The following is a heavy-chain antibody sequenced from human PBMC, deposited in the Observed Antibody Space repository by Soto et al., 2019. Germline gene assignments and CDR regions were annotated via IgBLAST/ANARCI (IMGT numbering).Heavy chain of an antibody. CDR3: ARPDLDKGNACDI. J-gene: IGHJ3*02. D-gene: IGHD1-1*01. CDR1: AYTFTRYW. V-gene: IGHV5-51*01. Sequence: GESLKISCEASAYTFTRYWIGWVRQMPGKGLEWVGIIYPGDSDTRYSPSFQGQVTISADKSISTAYLQWSSLKASDTAMYYCARPDLDKGNACDIWGQGTTVTVSS. CDR2: IYPGDSDT.